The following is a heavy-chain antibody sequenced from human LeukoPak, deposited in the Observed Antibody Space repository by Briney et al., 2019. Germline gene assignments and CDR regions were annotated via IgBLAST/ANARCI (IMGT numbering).Heavy chain of an antibody. CDR1: GYTFTSYG. Sequence: GASVKVSCKASGYTFTSYGISWVRQAPGQGLEWMGGIIPIFGTANYAQKFQGRVTITTDESTSTAYMELSSLRSEDTAVYYCARVAGGMSGYDLPLGYWGQGTLVTVSS. D-gene: IGHD5-12*01. J-gene: IGHJ4*02. CDR2: IIPIFGTA. V-gene: IGHV1-69*05. CDR3: ARVAGGMSGYDLPLGY.